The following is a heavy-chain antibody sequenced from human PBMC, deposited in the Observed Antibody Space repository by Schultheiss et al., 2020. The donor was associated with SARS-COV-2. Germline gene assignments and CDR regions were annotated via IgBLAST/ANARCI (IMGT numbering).Heavy chain of an antibody. J-gene: IGHJ4*02. CDR2: ISSTGGTT. V-gene: IGHV3-23*01. CDR3: ATSSGPFYGDPPDY. CDR1: GFIFSNYA. D-gene: IGHD4-17*01. Sequence: GGSLRLSCAASGFIFSNYAMNWVRQAPGKGLEWVSSISSTGGTTYYADSVKGRFTISRDNSKNTLYLQMNSLRAEDTAVYYCATSSGPFYGDPPDYWGQGTLVTVSS.